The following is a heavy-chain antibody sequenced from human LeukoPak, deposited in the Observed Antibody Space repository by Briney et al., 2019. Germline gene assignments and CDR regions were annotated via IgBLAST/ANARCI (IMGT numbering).Heavy chain of an antibody. CDR3: AMLAAAGLTFDY. V-gene: IGHV1-8*01. CDR1: GYTFTSYD. D-gene: IGHD6-13*01. J-gene: IGHJ4*02. Sequence: ASVKVSCKASGYTFTSYDINWVRQATGQGLEWMGWMNPNSGNTGYAQKFQGRVTMTRNTSISTAYMELSSLRSEDTAVYYCAMLAAAGLTFDYWGQRTLVTVSS. CDR2: MNPNSGNT.